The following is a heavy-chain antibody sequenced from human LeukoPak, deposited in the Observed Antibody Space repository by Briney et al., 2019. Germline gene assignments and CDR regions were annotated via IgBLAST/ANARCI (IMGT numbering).Heavy chain of an antibody. CDR3: ARGDGYGGNGYYSDY. Sequence: SVKVSCKASGGTFSSYAVSWVRQAPGQGLEWMGGIIPIFGTANYAQKFQGRVTITTDESTSTAYMELSSLRSEDTAVYYCARGDGYGGNGYYSDYWGQGTLVTVSS. CDR1: GGTFSSYA. V-gene: IGHV1-69*05. D-gene: IGHD4-23*01. J-gene: IGHJ4*02. CDR2: IIPIFGTA.